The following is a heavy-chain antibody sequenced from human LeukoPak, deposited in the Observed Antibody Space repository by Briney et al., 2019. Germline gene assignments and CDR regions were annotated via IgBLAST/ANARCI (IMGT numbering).Heavy chain of an antibody. CDR3: ARGGTALGYCSSTSCRYYYYGMDV. V-gene: IGHV4-4*07. J-gene: IGHJ6*02. D-gene: IGHD2-2*01. CDR1: GGSISSYY. CDR2: IYTSGST. Sequence: SETLSLTCTVSGGSISSYYWSWIRQPAGKGLEWIGRIYTSGSTNYNPSLKSRVTMSVGTSKNQFSLKLSSVTAADTAVYYCARGGTALGYCSSTSCRYYYYGMDVWGQGTTVTVSS.